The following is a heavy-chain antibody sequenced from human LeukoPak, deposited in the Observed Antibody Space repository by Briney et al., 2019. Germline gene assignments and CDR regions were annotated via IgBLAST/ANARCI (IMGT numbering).Heavy chain of an antibody. CDR2: IHYSGST. CDR1: GCSISSYY. J-gene: IGHJ4*02. CDR3: ARGEGQAVSAFDY. D-gene: IGHD2-15*01. Sequence: SETLSLTCTVSGCSISSYYWNWIRQPPGKGLEWIGYIHYSGSTNYNPSLESRVTISLDTDKNQFSLRLSSVTAADTAVYYCARGEGQAVSAFDYWGQGTLVTVSS. V-gene: IGHV4-59*01.